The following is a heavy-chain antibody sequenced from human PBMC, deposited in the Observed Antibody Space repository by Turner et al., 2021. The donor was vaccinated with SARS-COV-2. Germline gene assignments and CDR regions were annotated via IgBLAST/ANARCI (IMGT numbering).Heavy chain of an antibody. D-gene: IGHD3-10*01. CDR3: ASQEALVPSYYYYYYGMDV. CDR2: IYYSGST. CDR1: GGAISSSSYY. V-gene: IGHV4-39*01. J-gene: IGHJ6*02. Sequence: QLQLQESGPGLVKPSETLSLTCTVFGGAISSSSYYWGWLRQPPGKGLEWIGSIYYSGSTYYNPSLKSRVTISVDTSKNQFSMKLSSVTAADTAVYYCASQEALVPSYYYYYYGMDVWGQGTTVTVSS.